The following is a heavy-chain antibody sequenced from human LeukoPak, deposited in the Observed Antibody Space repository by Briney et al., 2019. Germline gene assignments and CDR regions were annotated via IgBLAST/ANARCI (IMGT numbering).Heavy chain of an antibody. Sequence: GGSLRLSCAASGFTFSDYYMSWIRQAPGKGLEWVSYISSSGSTIYYADSVKGRFTISRDNAKNSLYLQMNSLRAEDTAVYYCAKIAYYYGSGSPFDDYWGQGTLVTVSS. CDR3: AKIAYYYGSGSPFDDY. CDR1: GFTFSDYY. D-gene: IGHD3-10*01. J-gene: IGHJ4*02. CDR2: ISSSGSTI. V-gene: IGHV3-11*04.